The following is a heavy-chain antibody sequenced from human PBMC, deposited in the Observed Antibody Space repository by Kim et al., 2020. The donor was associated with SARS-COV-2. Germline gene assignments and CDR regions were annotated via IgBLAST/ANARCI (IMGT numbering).Heavy chain of an antibody. Sequence: RKGRVTISIDTSKNQFSLKLSSVTAADTAVYYCARDSCSGGSCYSYGMDVWGQGTTVTVSS. D-gene: IGHD2-15*01. V-gene: IGHV4-30-2*05. J-gene: IGHJ6*02. CDR3: ARDSCSGGSCYSYGMDV.